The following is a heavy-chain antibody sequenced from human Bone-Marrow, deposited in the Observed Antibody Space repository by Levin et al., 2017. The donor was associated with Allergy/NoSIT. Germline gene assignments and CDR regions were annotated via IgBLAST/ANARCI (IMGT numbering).Heavy chain of an antibody. V-gene: IGHV3-43*01. J-gene: IGHJ3*01. CDR2: ISWDGGST. CDR3: AKIGVDTTMVGAFDV. CDR1: GFTFDDYS. D-gene: IGHD5-18*01. Sequence: GESLKISCAASGFTFDDYSMHWVRQAPGKGLEWVSLISWDGGSTYYADSVKGRFTITRDNSKNSLFLQMNSLRTEDTAFYYCAKIGVDTTMVGAFDVWGQGTLVTVST.